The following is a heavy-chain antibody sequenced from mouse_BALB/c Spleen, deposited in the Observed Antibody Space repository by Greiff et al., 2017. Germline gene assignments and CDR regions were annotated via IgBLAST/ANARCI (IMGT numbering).Heavy chain of an antibody. CDR3: AREDYGSSYGH. V-gene: IGHV3-6*02. CDR1: GYSITSGYY. CDR2: ISYDGSN. J-gene: IGHJ2*01. Sequence: EVQLQESGPGLVKPSQSLSLTCSVTGYSITSGYYWNWIRQFPGNKLEWMGYISYDGSNNYNPSLKNRISITRDTSKNQFFLKLNSVTTEDTATYYCAREDYGSSYGHWGEGTTLTVSS. D-gene: IGHD1-1*01.